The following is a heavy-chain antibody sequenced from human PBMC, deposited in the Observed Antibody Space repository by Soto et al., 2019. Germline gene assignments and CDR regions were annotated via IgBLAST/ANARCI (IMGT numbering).Heavy chain of an antibody. J-gene: IGHJ4*02. V-gene: IGHV1-24*01. D-gene: IGHD3-10*01. CDR1: GYTLTELS. Sequence: ASVKVSCKVSGYTLTELSMHWVRQAPGKGFEWMGGFDPEDGETIYAQKFQGRVTMTEDTSTDTAYMELSSLRSEDTSVYYCATGIFGEPADYWPQGTLVIVSS. CDR2: FDPEDGET. CDR3: ATGIFGEPADY.